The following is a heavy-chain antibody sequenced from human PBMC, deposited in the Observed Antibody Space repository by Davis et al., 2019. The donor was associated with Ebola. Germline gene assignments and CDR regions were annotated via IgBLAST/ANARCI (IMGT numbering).Heavy chain of an antibody. D-gene: IGHD6-13*01. CDR2: IKQDGSEK. CDR3: ARGGYD. J-gene: IGHJ4*02. Sequence: GESLKISCAASGFTFNYYAMSWVRQAPGKGLEWVANIKQDGSEKYYVDSVKGRFTISRDNAKNSLYLQMNSLRAEDTAVYYCARGGYDWGQGTLVTVSS. CDR1: GFTFNYYA. V-gene: IGHV3-7*01.